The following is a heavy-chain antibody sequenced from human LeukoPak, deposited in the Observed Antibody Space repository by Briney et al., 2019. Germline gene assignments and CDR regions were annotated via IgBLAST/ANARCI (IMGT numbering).Heavy chain of an antibody. CDR3: AKGARNGDFWSGYYTNYYYYMDV. CDR2: ISGSGGST. Sequence: GGSLRLSCAASGFTFSSYAMSWVRQAPGKGLEWVSAISGSGGSTYYADSVKGRFTIPRDNSKNTLYLQMNSLRAEDTAVYYCAKGARNGDFWSGYYTNYYYYMDVWGKGTTVTVSS. D-gene: IGHD3-3*01. J-gene: IGHJ6*03. V-gene: IGHV3-23*01. CDR1: GFTFSSYA.